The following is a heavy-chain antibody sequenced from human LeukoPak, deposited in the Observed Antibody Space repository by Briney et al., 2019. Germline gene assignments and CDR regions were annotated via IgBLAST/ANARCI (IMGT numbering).Heavy chain of an antibody. CDR2: ISSSSSYI. V-gene: IGHV3-21*01. D-gene: IGHD3-22*01. Sequence: TRGSLRLSCAASGFTFSSYSMNWVRQAPGKGLEWVSYISSSSSYIYYADSVKGRFTISRDNAKNSLYLQMNSLRAEDTAVYYCAREVQSGYYPERFDPWGQGTLVTVSS. CDR3: AREVQSGYYPERFDP. J-gene: IGHJ5*02. CDR1: GFTFSSYS.